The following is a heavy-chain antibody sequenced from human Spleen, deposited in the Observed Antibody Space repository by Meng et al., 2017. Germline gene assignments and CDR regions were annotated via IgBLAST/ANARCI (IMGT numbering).Heavy chain of an antibody. J-gene: IGHJ4*02. CDR2: IIPMSDTA. V-gene: IGHV1-69*05. CDR1: GGIFSNYV. D-gene: IGHD6-19*01. CDR3: VRGGGSSGWYWYFDY. Sequence: SVKVSCKALGGIFSNYVIGWVRQAPGQGLEWMGGIIPMSDTANYAQKFQGRVSITTDESTSTAYMELSSLRSEDTAVYYCVRGGGSSGWYWYFDYWGQGTLVTVSS.